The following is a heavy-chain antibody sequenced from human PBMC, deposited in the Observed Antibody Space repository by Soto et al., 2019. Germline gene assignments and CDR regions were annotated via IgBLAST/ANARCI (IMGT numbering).Heavy chain of an antibody. CDR3: ARGGPGMATTDRIDY. J-gene: IGHJ4*02. V-gene: IGHV4-59*01. CDR1: VGSISSYY. D-gene: IGHD1-1*01. CDR2: IYYSGST. Sequence: SETLSLTCTFSVGSISSYYWSWIRQPPGKGLEWIGYIYYSGSTNYNPSLKSRVTISVDTSKNQFSLKLSSVTAADTAVYYCARGGPGMATTDRIDYWGQGTLVTVSS.